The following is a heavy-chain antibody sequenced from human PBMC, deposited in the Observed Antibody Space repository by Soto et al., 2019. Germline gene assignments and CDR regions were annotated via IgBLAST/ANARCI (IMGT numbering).Heavy chain of an antibody. CDR3: ARPDGATYNFRY. CDR2: ISTTGGST. Sequence: DVQLLESGGSLVQPGGSLRLSCAASGFTFNAYSLSWVRQAPGKGLEWVSAISTTGGSTYYTDSVKGRFAISRDNSQNTLYLQMNSLRADDTVVYYCARPDGATYNFRYWGQGTLVTVSS. D-gene: IGHD1-1*01. CDR1: GFTFNAYS. J-gene: IGHJ4*02. V-gene: IGHV3-23*01.